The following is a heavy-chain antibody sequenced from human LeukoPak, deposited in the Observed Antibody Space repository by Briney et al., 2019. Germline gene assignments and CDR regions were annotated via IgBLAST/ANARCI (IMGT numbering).Heavy chain of an antibody. V-gene: IGHV4-59*01. J-gene: IGHJ4*02. Sequence: SETLSLTCTVSGGSISSYYWSWIRQPPGKGLEWIGYIYYSGSTNYNPSLKSRITISVDTSKIQFSLKLSSVTAADTAVYYCARGKLKRGYSYGYGYFDYWGQGTLVTVSS. CDR1: GGSISSYY. D-gene: IGHD5-18*01. CDR3: ARGKLKRGYSYGYGYFDY. CDR2: IYYSGST.